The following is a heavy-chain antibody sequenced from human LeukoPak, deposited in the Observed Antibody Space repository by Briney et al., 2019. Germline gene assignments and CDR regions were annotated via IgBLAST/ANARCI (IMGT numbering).Heavy chain of an antibody. Sequence: GGALRLSCAASGFTFNTFGMHWVREAPGQGLGKGAAIWFDGSVKHYSDAVKGRFTISSDNSLNTLYLQMNSLRVEDTAIYYCAKDTAVQFLQPAFWGQGTLVTVSS. D-gene: IGHD2-2*01. CDR2: IWFDGSVK. CDR3: AKDTAVQFLQPAF. V-gene: IGHV3-33*06. J-gene: IGHJ4*02. CDR1: GFTFNTFG.